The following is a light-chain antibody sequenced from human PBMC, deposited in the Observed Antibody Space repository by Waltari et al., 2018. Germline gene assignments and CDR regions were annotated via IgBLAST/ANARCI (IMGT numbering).Light chain of an antibody. V-gene: IGLV2-11*01. CDR3: CSYAGRSTWV. CDR1: NLDSCGHTY. CDR2: NVN. Sequence: QSALTQPRSVSGSPGQSVTTPRTGTNLDSCGHTYVSWYQQHPGKAPKLMIYNVNERLSGVPDRFSGSKSGNTASLTISGLQAEDEADYFCCSYAGRSTWVFGGGTKVTVL. J-gene: IGLJ3*02.